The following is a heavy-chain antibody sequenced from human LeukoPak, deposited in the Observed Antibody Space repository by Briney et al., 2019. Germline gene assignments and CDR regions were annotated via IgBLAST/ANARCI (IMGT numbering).Heavy chain of an antibody. J-gene: IGHJ3*02. V-gene: IGHV3-74*01. D-gene: IGHD1-26*01. CDR2: INIDGRGI. Sequence: PGGSLRLSCAASGFTFSNYWMRWVRQAPGKGLVRVSRINIDGRGIISADSVKGRFTISRDNAKNTLYLKMNSLRVEDTAVYYCARGGSPPEALGDALNIWGQGTMVTVSS. CDR3: ARGGSPPEALGDALNI. CDR1: GFTFSNYW.